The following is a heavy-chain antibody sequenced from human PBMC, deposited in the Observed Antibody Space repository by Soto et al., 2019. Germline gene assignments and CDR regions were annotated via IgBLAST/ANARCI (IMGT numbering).Heavy chain of an antibody. V-gene: IGHV1-46*03. CDR1: GYTFTSYY. D-gene: IGHD4-17*01. CDR3: ARDGTVTTGYYYYYMDV. CDR2: INPSGGST. J-gene: IGHJ6*03. Sequence: AASVKVSCKASGYTFTSYYMHWVRQAPGQGLEWMGIINPSGGSTSYAQKFQGRVTMTRDTSTSTVYMELSSLRSEDTAVYYCARDGTVTTGYYYYYMDVWGKGTTVTVSS.